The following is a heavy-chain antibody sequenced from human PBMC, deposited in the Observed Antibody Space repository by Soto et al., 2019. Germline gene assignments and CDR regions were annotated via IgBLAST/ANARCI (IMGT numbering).Heavy chain of an antibody. CDR1: GGSISSGDYY. CDR2: IYHSGST. D-gene: IGHD3-9*01. CDR3: ARVGDPYDI. V-gene: IGHV4-30-4*01. J-gene: IGHJ6*02. Sequence: KPSETLSLTCTVSGGSISSGDYYWSWIRQPPGKGLEWIGYIYHSGSTYYNPSLKSRLTMSVDTSKNQFSLKLTSVTAADTAAYYCARVGDPYDIWGQGTTVTVSS.